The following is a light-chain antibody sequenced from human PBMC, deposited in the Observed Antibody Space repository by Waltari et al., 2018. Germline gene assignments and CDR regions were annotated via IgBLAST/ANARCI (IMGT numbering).Light chain of an antibody. Sequence: EIVLTQSPGTLSLSPGERATLSCRASQSVRRTLAWYQQKPGQAPRLLIYDASIRATGIPDRFSGSGSGTDFSLTISRLEPGDFAVYYCQKYGTLPATFGQGTTVEIK. V-gene: IGKV3-20*01. J-gene: IGKJ1*01. CDR3: QKYGTLPAT. CDR1: QSVRRT. CDR2: DAS.